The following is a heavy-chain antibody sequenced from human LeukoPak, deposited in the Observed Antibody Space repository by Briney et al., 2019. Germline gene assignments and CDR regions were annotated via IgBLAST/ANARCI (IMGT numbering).Heavy chain of an antibody. Sequence: SETLSLTCTVSGGSISSYYWSWIRQPPGKGLEWIGYIYYSGSTNYNPSLKSRVTISVDTSKNQFSLKLSSVTAADTAVYYCARDSGDYYDSSGYPYYFDYWGQGTLVTVSS. D-gene: IGHD3-22*01. J-gene: IGHJ4*02. V-gene: IGHV4-59*01. CDR3: ARDSGDYYDSSGYPYYFDY. CDR2: IYYSGST. CDR1: GGSISSYY.